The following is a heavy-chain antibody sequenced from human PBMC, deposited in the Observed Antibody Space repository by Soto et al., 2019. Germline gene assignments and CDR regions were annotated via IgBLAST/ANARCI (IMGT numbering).Heavy chain of an antibody. CDR3: ARWAGNTLFGFDS. Sequence: ASVKVSCKASGDTFTTCAIHWVRQAPGQRLEWLGWINAGIGNTKPSQWFQDRVVITSDTSATTVYMDLSSLRSEDTAVYYCARWAGNTLFGFDSWGQGTLVTVSS. J-gene: IGHJ4*02. V-gene: IGHV1-3*01. D-gene: IGHD3-10*02. CDR2: INAGIGNT. CDR1: GDTFTTCA.